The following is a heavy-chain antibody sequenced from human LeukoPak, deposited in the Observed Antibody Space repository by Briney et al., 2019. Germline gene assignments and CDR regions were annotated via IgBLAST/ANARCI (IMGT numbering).Heavy chain of an antibody. D-gene: IGHD3-9*01. V-gene: IGHV1-8*01. CDR3: ARQVGDYDILTGYYGSRGMDV. J-gene: IGHJ6*02. CDR1: GYTFSSYD. CDR2: MNPNSGNT. Sequence: ASVKVSCKASGYTFSSYDINWVRQATGQGLEWMGWMNPNSGNTGYAQKFQGRVTMTRNTSISTAYMELRSLRSEDTAVYYCARQVGDYDILTGYYGSRGMDVWGQGTTVIVSS.